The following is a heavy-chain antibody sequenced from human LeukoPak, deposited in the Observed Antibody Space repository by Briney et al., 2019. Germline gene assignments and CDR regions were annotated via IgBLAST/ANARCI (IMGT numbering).Heavy chain of an antibody. CDR1: GFTFSSYS. CDR3: ARVGSSSSFDY. Sequence: GGSLRLSCAASGFTFSSYSMNWVRQAPGKGLEWVSSISSLSTYIYYADSVKGRFTISRDNAKNSLYLQMNSLRAEDTAVYYCARVGSSSSFDYWGQGTLVTVSS. J-gene: IGHJ4*02. D-gene: IGHD6-13*01. V-gene: IGHV3-21*01. CDR2: ISSLSTYI.